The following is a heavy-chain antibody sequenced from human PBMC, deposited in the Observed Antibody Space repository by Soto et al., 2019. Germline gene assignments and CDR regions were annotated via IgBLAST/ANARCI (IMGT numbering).Heavy chain of an antibody. D-gene: IGHD2-15*01. J-gene: IGHJ5*02. V-gene: IGHV5-51*01. CDR2: IYPGDSDT. CDR3: ARQSSYACSGGSCYSPSWFDP. CDR1: GYSFTSYW. Sequence: EVQLVQSGAEVKKPGESLKISCKGSGYSFTSYWIGWVRQMPGKGLEWMGIIYPGDSDTRYSPSFQGQVTISADKSISTAYLQWSSLKASDTAMYYCARQSSYACSGGSCYSPSWFDPWGQGTLVTVSS.